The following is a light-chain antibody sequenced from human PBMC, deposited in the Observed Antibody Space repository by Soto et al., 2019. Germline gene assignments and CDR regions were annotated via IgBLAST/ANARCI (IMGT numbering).Light chain of an antibody. J-gene: IGKJ1*01. Sequence: DIQMTQSPSTLSASVGDRVIITCRASQSIDIWLAWYQQKPGKAPKVLIYKASSLESGVPSRFSGSGSGTEFTLTISSLQPDDIGTYYCQQYKRFWTFGRGTKVEI. V-gene: IGKV1-5*03. CDR1: QSIDIW. CDR3: QQYKRFWT. CDR2: KAS.